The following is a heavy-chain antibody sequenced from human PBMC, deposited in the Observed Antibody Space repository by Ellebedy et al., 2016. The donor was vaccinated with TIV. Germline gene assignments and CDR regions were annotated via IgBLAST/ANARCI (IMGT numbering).Heavy chain of an antibody. V-gene: IGHV3-30*03. CDR2: ISVDGRAV. CDR3: VRGWYSSGHCDVFAM. Sequence: GGSLRLXXVGFGFTFSDSVMHWVRQDPGKGLDWVAGISVDGRAVHYPDSVKGRFTISRDNAQNTVYLQMNSLRLKDTAVYYCVRGWYSSGHCDVFAMWGQGTIVTVSS. CDR1: GFTFSDSV. D-gene: IGHD6-19*01. J-gene: IGHJ3*02.